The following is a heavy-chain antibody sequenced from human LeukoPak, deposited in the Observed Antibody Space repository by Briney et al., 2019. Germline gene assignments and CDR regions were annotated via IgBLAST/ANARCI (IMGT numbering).Heavy chain of an antibody. CDR2: IYYSGST. CDR3: VRERALTGELFFDH. Sequence: KTSETLSLTCTVSGGSISNYYWSWIRQPPGKGLEWIGYIYYSGSTNYNPSLKSRVTISVDTSKNQFSLKLRSVTAADTAVYYRVRERALTGELFFDHWGQGTLVTVSS. V-gene: IGHV4-59*01. J-gene: IGHJ4*02. CDR1: GGSISNYY. D-gene: IGHD3-9*01.